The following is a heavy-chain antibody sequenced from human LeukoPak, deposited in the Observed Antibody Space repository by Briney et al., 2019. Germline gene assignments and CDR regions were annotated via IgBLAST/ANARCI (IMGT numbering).Heavy chain of an antibody. V-gene: IGHV1-18*01. CDR2: ISAYNGNT. Sequence: ASVKVSCKASGYTFTNYGISWVRQAPGQGLEWMGWISAYNGNTNYAQKFQGRVTMTTDTSTSTAYMELRSLRSDDTAVYYCARSRTHSSGWYLFDYWGQGTLVTVSS. CDR3: ARSRTHSSGWYLFDY. J-gene: IGHJ4*02. D-gene: IGHD6-19*01. CDR1: GYTFTNYG.